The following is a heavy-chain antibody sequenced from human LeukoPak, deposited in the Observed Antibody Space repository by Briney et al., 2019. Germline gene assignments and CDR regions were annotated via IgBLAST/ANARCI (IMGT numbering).Heavy chain of an antibody. J-gene: IGHJ5*02. CDR3: ARSIAAAGTLFDP. D-gene: IGHD6-13*01. CDR2: IYYSGST. CDR1: GGSISSYY. V-gene: IGHV4-59*08. Sequence: SETLSLTCTVSGGSISSYYWSWIRQPPGKGLEWIGYIYYSGSTNYTPSLKSRVTISVDTSKNEFSLKLSSVTAADTAVYYCARSIAAAGTLFDPWGQGTLVTVSS.